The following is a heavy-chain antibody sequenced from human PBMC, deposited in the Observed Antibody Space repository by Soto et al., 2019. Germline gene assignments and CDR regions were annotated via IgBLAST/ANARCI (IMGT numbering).Heavy chain of an antibody. Sequence: PGGSLRLSCAASGFTFSSYAMSWVRQAPGKGLEWVSAISGSGGSTYYADSVKGQFTISRDNSKNTLYLQMNSLRAEDTAVYYCAKLIYSSSWQTSPGGYYFDYWGQGTLVTVSS. CDR2: ISGSGGST. V-gene: IGHV3-23*01. CDR1: GFTFSSYA. J-gene: IGHJ4*02. D-gene: IGHD6-13*01. CDR3: AKLIYSSSWQTSPGGYYFDY.